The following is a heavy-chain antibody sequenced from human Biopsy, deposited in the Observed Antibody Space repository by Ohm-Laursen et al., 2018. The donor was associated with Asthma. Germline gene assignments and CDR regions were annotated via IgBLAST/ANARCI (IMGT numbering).Heavy chain of an antibody. Sequence: DTLSLTCTVSGGSVSTGSYYWSWIRQPPGKGLEWLGYIYYTRSDNYKPSLKSRVTISVDTSKNQFALRLNSVTAADTAVYYCARGPNYHGSGRAPIGMDVWGQGTTVTVSS. CDR2: IYYTRSD. D-gene: IGHD3-10*01. J-gene: IGHJ6*02. V-gene: IGHV4-61*01. CDR3: ARGPNYHGSGRAPIGMDV. CDR1: GGSVSTGSYY.